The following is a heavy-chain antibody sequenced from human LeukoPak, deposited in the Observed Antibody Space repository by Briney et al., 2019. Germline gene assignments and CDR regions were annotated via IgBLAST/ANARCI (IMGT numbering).Heavy chain of an antibody. CDR2: INHSGST. CDR3: ARNFWRVRGVITY. CDR1: GGSFSGYY. V-gene: IGHV4-34*01. Sequence: SEILSLTCAVYGGSFSGYYWSWIRQPPGKGLEWIGEINHSGSTNYNPSLKSRVTISVDTSKNQFSLKLSSVTAADTAVYYCARNFWRVRGVITYWGQGTLVTVSS. J-gene: IGHJ4*02. D-gene: IGHD3-10*01.